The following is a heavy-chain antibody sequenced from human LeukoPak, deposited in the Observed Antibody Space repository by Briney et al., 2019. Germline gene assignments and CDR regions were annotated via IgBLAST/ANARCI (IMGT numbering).Heavy chain of an antibody. CDR1: GYTFTCYY. CDR3: ARGPYDSSGYYYAPSDAFDI. Sequence: ASVKVSCKASGYTFTCYYMHWVRQAPGQGLEWMGWINPNSGGTNYAQKFQGRVTMTRDTSISTAYMELSRLRSDDTAVYYCARGPYDSSGYYYAPSDAFDIWGQGTMVTVSS. D-gene: IGHD3-22*01. V-gene: IGHV1-2*02. CDR2: INPNSGGT. J-gene: IGHJ3*02.